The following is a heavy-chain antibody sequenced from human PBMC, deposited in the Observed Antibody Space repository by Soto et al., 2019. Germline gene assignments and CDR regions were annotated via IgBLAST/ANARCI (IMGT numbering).Heavy chain of an antibody. CDR2: ISTYNGDT. J-gene: IGHJ6*02. CDR1: GYTFTRSG. D-gene: IGHD5-12*01. Sequence: ASVKVSCKASGYTFTRSGISWVRQAPGQGLEWMGWISTYNGDTNYAQTFQGRVTMTTDTSTSTVHMEVRSLRSDDTAVYYCAREGVAPYYYYGMDVWGQGTPVPSP. CDR3: AREGVAPYYYYGMDV. V-gene: IGHV1-18*01.